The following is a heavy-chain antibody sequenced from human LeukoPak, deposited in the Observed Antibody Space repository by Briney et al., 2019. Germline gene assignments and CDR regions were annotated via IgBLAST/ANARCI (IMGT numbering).Heavy chain of an antibody. CDR3: ARELRYASGFDY. CDR2: IYTSGST. CDR1: GGSISSGSYY. V-gene: IGHV4-61*02. J-gene: IGHJ4*02. D-gene: IGHD3-9*01. Sequence: PSETLSLTCTVSGGSISSGSYYWSWIRQPAGTGLEWIGRIYTSGSTNYNPSLKSRVTISVDTSKNQFSLKLSSVTAADTAVYYCARELRYASGFDYWGQGTLVTVSS.